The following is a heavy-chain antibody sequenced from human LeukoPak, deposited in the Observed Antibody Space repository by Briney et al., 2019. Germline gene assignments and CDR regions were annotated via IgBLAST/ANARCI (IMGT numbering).Heavy chain of an antibody. J-gene: IGHJ4*02. V-gene: IGHV4-59*01. CDR3: ARGSYDFWSGYYMHFDY. D-gene: IGHD3-3*01. CDR2: IYYSGST. CDR1: GGPISSYY. Sequence: SETLSLNCTVSGGPISSYYWSWIRQPPGKGLEWIGYIYYSGSTNYNPSLKSRVTISVDTSKNQFSLKLSSVTAADTAVYYCARGSYDFWSGYYMHFDYWRQGTLVTVSS.